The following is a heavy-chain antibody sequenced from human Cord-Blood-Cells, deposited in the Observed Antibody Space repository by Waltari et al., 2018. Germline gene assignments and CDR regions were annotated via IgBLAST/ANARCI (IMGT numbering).Heavy chain of an antibody. CDR3: ARDRSYYDFWSGYYNWFDP. J-gene: IGHJ5*02. CDR1: GYSISSGYY. Sequence: QVQLQESGPGLVKPSETLSLTCAVSGYSISSGYYWGWIRQPPGKGLEWIGSIYHSGSTYYNPSLKSRVTISVDTSKNQFSLKLSSVTAADTAVYYCARDRSYYDFWSGYYNWFDPWGQGTLVTVSS. CDR2: IYHSGST. V-gene: IGHV4-38-2*02. D-gene: IGHD3-3*01.